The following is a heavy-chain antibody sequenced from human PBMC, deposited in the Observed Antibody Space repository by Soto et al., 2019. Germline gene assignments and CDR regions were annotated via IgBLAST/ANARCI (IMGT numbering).Heavy chain of an antibody. J-gene: IGHJ4*02. D-gene: IGHD3-3*01. Sequence: SETLSLTCTVSGGSISSGGYYWSWIRQHPGKGLEWIGYIYYSGSAYYNPSLKSRVTISVDTSKNQFSLKLRSVTAADTAVYYCARVGTIKVFYYFDYWGQGTLVTVSS. CDR3: ARVGTIKVFYYFDY. V-gene: IGHV4-31*03. CDR1: GGSISSGGYY. CDR2: IYYSGSA.